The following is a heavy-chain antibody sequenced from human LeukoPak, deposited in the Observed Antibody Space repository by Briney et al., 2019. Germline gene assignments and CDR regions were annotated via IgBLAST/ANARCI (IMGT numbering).Heavy chain of an antibody. Sequence: PGGSLRLSCAASGFTFNRDWTAWVRQAPGKGLEWVANIKEDGSEKNYVDSKGRFTISRDNAVNSVYLQMNDLRAEDTGVYYCATKEPSTSGWSYWGQGTLVTVSS. CDR3: ATKEPSTSGWSY. D-gene: IGHD6-19*01. CDR2: IKEDGSEK. V-gene: IGHV3-7*01. J-gene: IGHJ4*02. CDR1: GFTFNRDW.